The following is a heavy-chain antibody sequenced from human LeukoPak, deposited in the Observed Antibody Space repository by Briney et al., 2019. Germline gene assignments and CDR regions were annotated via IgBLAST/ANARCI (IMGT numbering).Heavy chain of an antibody. J-gene: IGHJ4*02. CDR2: MRPKKSDT. CDR1: GYSFSTYD. CDR3: AGGPPEDTSSGY. V-gene: IGHV1-8*01. D-gene: IGHD3-22*01. Sequence: ASVKVSCKASGYSFSTYDINWVRQAPGQGLEWLGWMRPKKSDTGYARKFQDRVTLTWNISTDTAYMEQNSLTPEDTAVYFCAGGPPEDTSSGYWGQGTLVTVSS.